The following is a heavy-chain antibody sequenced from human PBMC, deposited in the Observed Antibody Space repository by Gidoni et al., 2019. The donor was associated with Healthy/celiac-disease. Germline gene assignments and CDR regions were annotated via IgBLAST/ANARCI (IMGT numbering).Heavy chain of an antibody. V-gene: IGHV3-48*02. CDR2: ISSSSSTI. J-gene: IGHJ3*02. CDR3: ARGGDCSSTSCYTAAFDI. CDR1: GFTFSSSS. Sequence: EVQLVESGGGLVQPGGSLRLSRAASGFTFSSSSMNWVRQAPGKGLEWVSYISSSSSTIYYADSVKVRFTISRDNAKNSLYLQMNSLRDEDTAVYYCARGGDCSSTSCYTAAFDIWGQGTMVTVSS. D-gene: IGHD2-2*02.